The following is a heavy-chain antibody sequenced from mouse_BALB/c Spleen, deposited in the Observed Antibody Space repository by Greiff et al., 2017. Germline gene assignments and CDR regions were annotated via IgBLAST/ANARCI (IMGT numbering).Heavy chain of an antibody. J-gene: IGHJ4*01. D-gene: IGHD2-1*01. CDR2: INPYNGAT. CDR3: ARSPYGKGMDY. CDR1: GYSFTGYY. V-gene: IGHV1-31*01. Sequence: LKESGPELVKPGASVKISCKASGYSFTGYYMHWVKQSHVKSLEWIGRINPYNGATSYNQNFKDKASLTVDKSSSTAYMELHSLTSEDSAVYYCARSPYGKGMDYWGQGTSVTVSS.